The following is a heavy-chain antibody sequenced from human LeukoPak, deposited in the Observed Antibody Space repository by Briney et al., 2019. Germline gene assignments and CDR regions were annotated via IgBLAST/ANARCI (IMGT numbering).Heavy chain of an antibody. J-gene: IGHJ5*02. CDR1: GGSISSGSYY. CDR3: ARERYGGYRWFDP. V-gene: IGHV4-61*02. D-gene: IGHD5-12*01. Sequence: SQTLSLTCTVSGGSISSGSYYWSWLRQPAGTGLEWIGRMYTSGSTNCNPSLKSRVTISVNTSKNQFSLKLSSVTAADTAVYYCARERYGGYRWFDPWGQGTLVTVSS. CDR2: MYTSGST.